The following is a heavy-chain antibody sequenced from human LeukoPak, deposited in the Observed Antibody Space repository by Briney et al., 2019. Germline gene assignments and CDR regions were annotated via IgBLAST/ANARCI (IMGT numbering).Heavy chain of an antibody. CDR3: ARVGYGSGSYRFDP. D-gene: IGHD3-10*01. Sequence: SETLSLTCTVSGGSISSYYWSWIRQPPGKGLEWIGYIYYSGSTNYNPSLKSRVTISVDTSKNQFSLKLSSVTAAGTAVYYCARVGYGSGSYRFDPWGQGTLVTVSS. J-gene: IGHJ5*02. CDR1: GGSISSYY. CDR2: IYYSGST. V-gene: IGHV4-59*01.